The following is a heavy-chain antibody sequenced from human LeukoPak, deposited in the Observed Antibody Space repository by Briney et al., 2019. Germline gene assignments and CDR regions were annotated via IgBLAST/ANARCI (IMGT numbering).Heavy chain of an antibody. CDR3: ARDLGWGRAAGYVDY. D-gene: IGHD2-15*01. J-gene: IGHJ4*02. Sequence: PGGSLRLSCAASGFTFNNYGMHWVRQAPGKGLEWVAFIRYNGNNQYYADSVKGRFTISRDNSKNSLYLQMNSLRAEDTAVYYCARDLGWGRAAGYVDYWGQGTLVTVSS. V-gene: IGHV3-30*02. CDR2: IRYNGNNQ. CDR1: GFTFNNYG.